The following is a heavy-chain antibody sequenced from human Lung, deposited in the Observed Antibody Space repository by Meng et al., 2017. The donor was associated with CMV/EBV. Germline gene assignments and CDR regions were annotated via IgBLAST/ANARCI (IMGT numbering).Heavy chain of an antibody. CDR3: ARAEADTGNFDY. CDR2: IYTSGTT. V-gene: IGHV4-4*07. Sequence: QAQLQEAGPGLVKPSETLSLTRTVAGGSISSYDWSWIRQSAGKGLEWIGRIYTSGTTIYNPSLKSRLTLSLDTSKNQFSLKLNSVTAADTAVYYCARAEADTGNFDYWGQGTLVTVSS. D-gene: IGHD6-19*01. J-gene: IGHJ4*02. CDR1: GGSISSYD.